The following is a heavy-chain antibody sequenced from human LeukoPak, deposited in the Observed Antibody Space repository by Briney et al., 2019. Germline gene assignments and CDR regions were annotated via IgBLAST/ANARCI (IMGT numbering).Heavy chain of an antibody. CDR3: ARYYYDSSGYYYKDY. CDR1: GFTFSDYY. V-gene: IGHV3-11*04. J-gene: IGHJ4*02. CDR2: ISSSGGTI. D-gene: IGHD3-22*01. Sequence: GGSLRLSCAASGFTFSDYYMSWIRQAPGKGLEWVSYISSSGGTIYYADSVKGRFTISTDNAKNSLYLQMNRLRAEDTAMYYCARYYYDSSGYYYKDYWGQGTLVTVSS.